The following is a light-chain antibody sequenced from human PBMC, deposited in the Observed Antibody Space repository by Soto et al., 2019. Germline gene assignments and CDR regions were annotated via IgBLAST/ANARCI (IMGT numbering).Light chain of an antibody. CDR3: QQYCSSRWT. CDR1: QSVSSSY. V-gene: IGKV3-20*01. J-gene: IGKJ1*01. Sequence: EIVLTQSPGTLSLSPGERATLSCRASQSVSSSYLAWYQQNRGQAPRLLIYGASSRAPGIPDRFGGSGSGTDFTLTISRLEREDFAVYYCQQYCSSRWTFGQGTKVEIK. CDR2: GAS.